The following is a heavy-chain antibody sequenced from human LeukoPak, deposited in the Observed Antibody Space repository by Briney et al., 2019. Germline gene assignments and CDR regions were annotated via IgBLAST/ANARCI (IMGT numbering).Heavy chain of an antibody. D-gene: IGHD1-7*01. Sequence: PGGSLRLSCAASGFTFSDYYMTWVRQAPGKGLEWVSYISSSGNAIYYADSVKGRFTISRDNAKNSLSLQMNSLRAEDTAVYYCARGRNWNYGFDYWGQGTLVTVSS. J-gene: IGHJ4*02. V-gene: IGHV3-11*01. CDR1: GFTFSDYY. CDR2: ISSSGNAI. CDR3: ARGRNWNYGFDY.